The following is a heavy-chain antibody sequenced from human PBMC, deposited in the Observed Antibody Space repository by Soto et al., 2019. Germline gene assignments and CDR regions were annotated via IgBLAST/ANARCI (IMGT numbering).Heavy chain of an antibody. J-gene: IGHJ6*02. CDR2: IIPIFGTA. CDR3: ARRSSGSIAAPTKRYYYGMDV. V-gene: IGHV1-69*01. Sequence: QVQLVQSGAEVKKPGSSVNVSCKASGGTFSSYAISWVRQAPGQGLEWMGGIIPIFGTANYAQKFQGRVTITADESTSTAYMELSSLRSEDTAVYYCARRSSGSIAAPTKRYYYGMDVWGQGTTVTVSS. CDR1: GGTFSSYA. D-gene: IGHD6-6*01.